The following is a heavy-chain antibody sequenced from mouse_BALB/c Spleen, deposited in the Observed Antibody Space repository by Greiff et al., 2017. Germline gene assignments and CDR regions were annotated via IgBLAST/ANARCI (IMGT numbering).Heavy chain of an antibody. Sequence: QVQLQQSGAELVRPGTSVKISCKASGYTFTNYWLGWVKQRPGHGLEWIGDIYPGGGYTNYNEKFKGKATLTADTSSSTAYMQLSSLTSEDSAVYFCARSRYGNYDAMDYWGQGTSVTVSS. CDR2: IYPGGGYT. CDR3: ARSRYGNYDAMDY. D-gene: IGHD2-1*01. V-gene: IGHV1-63*02. J-gene: IGHJ4*01. CDR1: GYTFTNYW.